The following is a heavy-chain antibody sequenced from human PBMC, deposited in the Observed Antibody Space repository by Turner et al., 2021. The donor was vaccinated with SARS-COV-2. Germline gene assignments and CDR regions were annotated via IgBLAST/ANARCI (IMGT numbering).Heavy chain of an antibody. CDR3: ARPNTYYYGSGDSHGKSHNWFDP. CDR2: IYYSGST. V-gene: IGHV4-39*01. J-gene: IGHJ5*02. D-gene: IGHD3-10*01. CDR1: GGSISSSSYS. Sequence: QLQLQESGPGLVKPSETLSLTCTVSGGSISSSSYSWGWIRQPPGKGLEWIGSIYYSGSTYYNPSLKSQVTISVDTSKNQFSLKLSSVTAADTAVYYCARPNTYYYGSGDSHGKSHNWFDPWGQGTLVTVSS.